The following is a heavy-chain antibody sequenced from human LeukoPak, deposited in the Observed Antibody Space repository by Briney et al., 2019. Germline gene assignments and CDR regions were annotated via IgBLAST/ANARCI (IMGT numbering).Heavy chain of an antibody. V-gene: IGHV4-34*12. Sequence: SETLSLTCGVYGGSSSGYYWSWIRQPPGKGLEWIGEIIHSGSTNDNPPLKSRVTISVDTSNNQFSLKLSSVTAADTAVYYCARDFNWRSYYYYGMDVWGQGTTVTVSS. CDR3: ARDFNWRSYYYYGMDV. D-gene: IGHD1-20*01. CDR1: GGSSSGYY. CDR2: IIHSGST. J-gene: IGHJ6*02.